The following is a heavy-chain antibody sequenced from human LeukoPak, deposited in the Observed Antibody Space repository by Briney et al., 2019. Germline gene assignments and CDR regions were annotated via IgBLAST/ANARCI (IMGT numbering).Heavy chain of an antibody. J-gene: IGHJ6*02. V-gene: IGHV3-43D*03. Sequence: GGSLRLSCSASGFTFDDYAMHWVRQAPGKGLEWVSLISWDGGSTYYADSVKGRFTISRDNSKNSLYLQMNSLRAEDTALYYCAKDMEVAGTGYYGMDVWGQGTTVTVSS. CDR3: AKDMEVAGTGYYGMDV. CDR1: GFTFDDYA. D-gene: IGHD6-19*01. CDR2: ISWDGGST.